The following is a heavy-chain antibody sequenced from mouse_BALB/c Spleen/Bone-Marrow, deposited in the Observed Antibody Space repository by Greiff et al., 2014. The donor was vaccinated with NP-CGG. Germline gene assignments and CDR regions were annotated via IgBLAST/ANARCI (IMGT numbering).Heavy chain of an antibody. Sequence: QVQLKESGPDLVAPSQSLSLTCTVSGFSLTSYGLHWVRQPPGKGLEWLGVIWSDGSTTYNSALKSRLSISKDNSKRQVLLKMNSPQTDDTAMYYCARSGTDYAMDYWGQGTSVTVSS. J-gene: IGHJ4*01. CDR2: IWSDGST. V-gene: IGHV2-6-2*01. CDR3: ARSGTDYAMDY. D-gene: IGHD4-1*01. CDR1: GFSLTSYG.